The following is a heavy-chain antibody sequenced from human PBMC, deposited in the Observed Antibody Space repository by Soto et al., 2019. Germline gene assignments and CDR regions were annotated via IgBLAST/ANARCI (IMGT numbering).Heavy chain of an antibody. D-gene: IGHD6-13*01. V-gene: IGHV4-34*01. CDR1: GGSFSGYY. J-gene: IGHJ4*02. Sequence: SETLSLTCAVYGGSFSGYYWSWIRQPPGKGLEWIGEINHSGSTNYNPSLKSRVTISVDTSKNQFSLKLSSVTAADTAVYYCARVSRTDKSREQQLVNYYFDYWGQGTLVTVSS. CDR2: INHSGST. CDR3: ARVSRTDKSREQQLVNYYFDY.